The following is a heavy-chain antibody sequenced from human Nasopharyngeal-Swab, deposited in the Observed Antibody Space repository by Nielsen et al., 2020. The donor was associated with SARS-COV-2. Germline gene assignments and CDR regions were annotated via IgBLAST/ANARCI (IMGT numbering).Heavy chain of an antibody. CDR2: INSDGSST. CDR1: GFTFSSYW. CDR3: ARGPLLKYYDSSGQSGGYYYYGMDV. J-gene: IGHJ6*02. Sequence: GSLKISCAASGFTFSSYWMHWVRQAPGKGLVWVSRINSDGSSTSYADSVKGRFTISRDNAKNTLYLQMNSLRAEDTAVYYCARGPLLKYYDSSGQSGGYYYYGMDVWCQGTTVTVSS. D-gene: IGHD3-22*01. V-gene: IGHV3-74*01.